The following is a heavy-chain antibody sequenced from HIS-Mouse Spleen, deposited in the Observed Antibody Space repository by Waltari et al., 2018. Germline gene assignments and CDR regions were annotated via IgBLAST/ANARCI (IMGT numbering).Heavy chain of an antibody. Sequence: QLQLQESGPGLVKPSETLSLTCTVSGGSISSSSYYWGWIRQPPGKGLEWIGGIYYSGRTYYNPSLKSRGTISVDTSKNQFSLKLSSVTAADTAVYYCAREIPYSSSWYDWYFDLWGRGTLVTVSS. CDR2: IYYSGRT. V-gene: IGHV4-39*07. CDR1: GGSISSSSYY. CDR3: AREIPYSSSWYDWYFDL. J-gene: IGHJ2*01. D-gene: IGHD6-13*01.